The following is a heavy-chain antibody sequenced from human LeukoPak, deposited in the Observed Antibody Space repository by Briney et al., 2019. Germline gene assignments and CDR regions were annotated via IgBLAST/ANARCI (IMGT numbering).Heavy chain of an antibody. CDR1: GGSISSYF. CDR2: IYDSGST. D-gene: IGHD6-19*01. Sequence: PSETLSLTCTVSGGSISSYFWSWIRQPPGKGLEWIGYIYDSGSTNYNPSFKSRVTISVDTPKNQFSLKLSSVTAADTVVYYCASGYSSGWYGVWGQGTLVTVSS. CDR3: ASGYSSGWYGV. J-gene: IGHJ4*02. V-gene: IGHV4-59*08.